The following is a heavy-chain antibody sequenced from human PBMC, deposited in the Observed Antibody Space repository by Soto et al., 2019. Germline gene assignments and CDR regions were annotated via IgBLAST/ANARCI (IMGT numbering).Heavy chain of an antibody. J-gene: IGHJ4*02. Sequence: QVQLVQSGAEVKKPGASVKVSCKASGYTFTSYGISWVRQAPGQGLEWMGWISAYNGNTNYPQKLQGRVTMTTDTSTSTAHMDLRSLRSDDTAVYYCARSKPHFIGWEPSDYWGQGTLVTVSS. CDR2: ISAYNGNT. CDR1: GYTFTSYG. V-gene: IGHV1-18*01. CDR3: ARSKPHFIGWEPSDY. D-gene: IGHD1-26*01.